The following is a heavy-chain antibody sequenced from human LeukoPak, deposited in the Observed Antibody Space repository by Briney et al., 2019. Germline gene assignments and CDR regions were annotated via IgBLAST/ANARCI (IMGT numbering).Heavy chain of an antibody. CDR3: ARDLAYWYYYYYGMDV. J-gene: IGHJ6*02. D-gene: IGHD2-15*01. CDR2: ISYDGSDK. CDR1: GFTFSSYA. V-gene: IGHV3-30*04. Sequence: GRSLRLSCAASGFTFSSYAMHWVRQAPGKGLEWVAVISYDGSDKYYADSVKGRFTISRDNSKNTLYLQMNSLTAEDTAVYYCARDLAYWYYYYYGMDVWGQGTTVTVSS.